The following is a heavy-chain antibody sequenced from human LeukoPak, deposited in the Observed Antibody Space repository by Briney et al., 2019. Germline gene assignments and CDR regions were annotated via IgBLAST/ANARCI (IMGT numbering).Heavy chain of an antibody. V-gene: IGHV4-34*01. D-gene: IGHD6-13*01. CDR1: GGSFSGYY. J-gene: IGHJ4*02. CDR2: INHRGST. Sequence: SETLSLTCVVYGGSFSGYYWSWIRQSPGKGLEWIGEINHRGSTNYNPSLKRRVTISLDTSKNQFSLKLSSVTAADTAVYYCARDVVAAPGTWDYWGQGTLVTVSS. CDR3: ARDVVAAPGTWDY.